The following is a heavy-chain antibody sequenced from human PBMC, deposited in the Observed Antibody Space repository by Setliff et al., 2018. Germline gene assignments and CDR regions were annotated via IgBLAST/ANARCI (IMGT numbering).Heavy chain of an antibody. CDR3: ARSPPTVVVTAIQAIFDY. CDR1: GGTFNSYA. CDR2: IIPIFGSA. D-gene: IGHD2-21*02. V-gene: IGHV1-69*05. Sequence: ASVKVSCKASGGTFNSYAISWVRQAPGQGLEWMGGIIPIFGSANYAQKLQGRLTMTTDTSTSTAYMELRSLRSDDTAVYYCARSPPTVVVTAIQAIFDYWGQGTLVTVSS. J-gene: IGHJ4*02.